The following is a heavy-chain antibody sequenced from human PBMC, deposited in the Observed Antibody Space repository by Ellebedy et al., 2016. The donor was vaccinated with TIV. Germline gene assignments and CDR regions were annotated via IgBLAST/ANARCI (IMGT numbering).Heavy chain of an antibody. V-gene: IGHV3-30*18. J-gene: IGHJ4*02. CDR1: GFTFSNLG. CDR2: ISYDGGNK. D-gene: IGHD1-26*01. Sequence: PGGSLRLSCAASGFTFSNLGMHWVRQAPGKGLEWVAVISYDGGNKYYADSVKGRFTISRDNSKNALYLQMNSLRAEDTAVYYCAEDRHSGNIDYWGQGTLVTVSS. CDR3: AEDRHSGNIDY.